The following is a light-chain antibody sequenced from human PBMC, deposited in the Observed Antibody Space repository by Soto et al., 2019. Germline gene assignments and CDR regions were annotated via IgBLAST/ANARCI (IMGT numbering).Light chain of an antibody. V-gene: IGKV3-20*01. CDR1: QSISSSY. Sequence: EIVLTQSPGTLSLSPGKRATLSCRASQSISSSYLAWYQQRPGQAPRLLIYGASSRATGIPDRFSGSGSGTDFTLTISSLEPEDVAVYYCQHYRNSPLTFGGGTKVDIK. CDR3: QHYRNSPLT. CDR2: GAS. J-gene: IGKJ4*01.